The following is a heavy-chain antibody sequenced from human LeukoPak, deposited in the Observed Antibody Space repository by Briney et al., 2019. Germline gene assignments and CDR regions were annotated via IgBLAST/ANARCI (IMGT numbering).Heavy chain of an antibody. Sequence: SVKVSCKASGGTFSSYAISWVRQAPGQGLEWMGRIIPILGIANYAQKFQGRVTITADKSTSTAYMELRSLRSEDTAVYYCATGLEGSSRDYWGQGTLVTVSS. J-gene: IGHJ4*02. CDR1: GGTFSSYA. V-gene: IGHV1-69*04. CDR2: IIPILGIA. D-gene: IGHD1-1*01. CDR3: ATGLEGSSRDY.